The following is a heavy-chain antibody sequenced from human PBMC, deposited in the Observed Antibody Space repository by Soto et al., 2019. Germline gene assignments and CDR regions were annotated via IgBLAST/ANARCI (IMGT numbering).Heavy chain of an antibody. J-gene: IGHJ6*02. CDR3: ARAEEPSIQFYYYYSGLDV. D-gene: IGHD2-2*02. V-gene: IGHV1-2*02. Sequence: ASLKVACKTSVGTFSSCAINRLRQSPGEGLARTGWINPKSGATNYAQKCQGRVTMTRDTSTTTAYMALSGLTSDDSALYFCARAEEPSIQFYYYYSGLDVWGQGTTVTVSS. CDR1: VGTFSSCA. CDR2: INPKSGAT.